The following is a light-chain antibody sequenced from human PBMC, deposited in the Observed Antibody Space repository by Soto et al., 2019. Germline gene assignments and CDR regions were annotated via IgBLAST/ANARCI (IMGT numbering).Light chain of an antibody. J-gene: IGLJ1*01. CDR3: SSYTSSSTL. Sequence: QSALTQPASVSGSPGQSITISCTGTSSDVGGYNYVSWYQQHPGKAPKLMIYEVSNRPSGVSNRFSGSKSANTASLTISGLQAEDEADYYCSSYTSSSTLFGTGTKV. CDR2: EVS. CDR1: SSDVGGYNY. V-gene: IGLV2-14*01.